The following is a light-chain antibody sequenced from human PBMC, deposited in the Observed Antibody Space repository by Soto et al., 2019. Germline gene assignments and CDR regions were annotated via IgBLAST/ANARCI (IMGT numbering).Light chain of an antibody. J-gene: IGKJ1*01. Sequence: EIVLTQSPGTLSLSPGERATLSCRASQGISSNNLAWYQQQTGQAPRLLIYGASSRATGIPDRFSGSGSGTDFTLTISRLEPEDSAVYYCQQYGGSPLFGQGTKVEIQ. CDR1: QGISSNN. CDR2: GAS. CDR3: QQYGGSPL. V-gene: IGKV3-20*01.